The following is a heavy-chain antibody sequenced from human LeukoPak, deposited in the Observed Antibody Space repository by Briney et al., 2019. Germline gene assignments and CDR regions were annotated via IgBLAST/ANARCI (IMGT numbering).Heavy chain of an antibody. CDR1: GFTFSSYW. CDR3: AKDKGIATLDFDYWGFES. J-gene: IGHJ4*02. CDR2: INSDGSST. D-gene: IGHD3/OR15-3a*01. V-gene: IGHV3-74*01. Sequence: PGGSLRLSCAASGFTFSSYWMHWVRQAPGKGLVWVSRINSDGSSTSYADSVKGRFTISRDNAKNTLYLQMNSLRAEDTAVYYCAKDKGIATLDFDYWGFESWGQGTLVTVSS.